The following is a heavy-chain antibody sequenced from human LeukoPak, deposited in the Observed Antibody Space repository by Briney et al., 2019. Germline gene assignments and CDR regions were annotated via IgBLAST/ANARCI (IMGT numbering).Heavy chain of an antibody. CDR2: IYYSGST. Sequence: SETLSLTCTVSGGSISSYYWSWIRQPPGKGLEWIGYIYYSGSTNYNPSLKSRATISVDTSKNQFSLKLSSVTAADTAVYYCARVATGYFDYWGQGTLVTVSS. CDR1: GGSISSYY. CDR3: ARVATGYFDY. V-gene: IGHV4-59*01. J-gene: IGHJ4*02. D-gene: IGHD2-21*02.